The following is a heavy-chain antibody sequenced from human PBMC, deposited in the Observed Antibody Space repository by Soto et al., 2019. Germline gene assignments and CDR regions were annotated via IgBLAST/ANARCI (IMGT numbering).Heavy chain of an antibody. J-gene: IGHJ6*02. CDR3: TRGTGFWSGYHRYYGMDV. CDR1: GYSFAGYL. D-gene: IGHD3-3*01. Sequence: GASVKVSCKASGYSFAGYLLHWVRQAPEQGLEWMGWINTDSGDTKYARKFQGRVTMTRDTSTSTGYMELSSLRSDDTAVYHCTRGTGFWSGYHRYYGMDVWGQGTTVTVSS. V-gene: IGHV1-2*02. CDR2: INTDSGDT.